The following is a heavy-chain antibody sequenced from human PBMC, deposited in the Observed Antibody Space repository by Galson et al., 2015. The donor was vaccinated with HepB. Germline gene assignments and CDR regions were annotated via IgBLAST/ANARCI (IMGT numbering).Heavy chain of an antibody. D-gene: IGHD3-22*01. CDR1: GYTFTSYG. CDR3: ARVRYYDSSGPLGY. J-gene: IGHJ4*02. Sequence: SVKVSCKASGYTFTSYGISWVRQAPGQGLEWMGWISAYNGNTNYAQKLQGRVTMTTDTSTSTAYMELRSLRSDDTAAYYCARVRYYDSSGPLGYWGQGTLVTVSS. CDR2: ISAYNGNT. V-gene: IGHV1-18*04.